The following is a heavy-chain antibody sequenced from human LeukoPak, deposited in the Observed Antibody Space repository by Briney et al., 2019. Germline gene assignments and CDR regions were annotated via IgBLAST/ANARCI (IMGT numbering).Heavy chain of an antibody. Sequence: ASVKVSCKASGYTFTSYYMHWVRQAPGQGLEWMGIINPSGGSTSYAQKLQGRVTMTTDTSTSTAYMELRGLRSDDTAVYYCARSRGGSWQYYFDYWGQGTLVTVSS. J-gene: IGHJ4*02. CDR1: GYTFTSYY. V-gene: IGHV1-46*01. CDR2: INPSGGST. D-gene: IGHD6-13*01. CDR3: ARSRGGSWQYYFDY.